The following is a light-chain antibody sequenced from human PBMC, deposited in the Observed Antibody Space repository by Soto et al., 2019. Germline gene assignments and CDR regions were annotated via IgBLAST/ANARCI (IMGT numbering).Light chain of an antibody. V-gene: IGKV3-20*01. CDR3: QQYGSSPPT. CDR1: QSLLHITGET. Sequence: VMTQTPLSLSVAPGQPASISCKSSQSLLHITGETFLFWYQQKPGQGPRLLIYGASSRATGTPDRFSGSGSGTDFTLTINRLEPEDFALYYCQQYGSSPPTFGQGTKVDIK. J-gene: IGKJ1*01. CDR2: GAS.